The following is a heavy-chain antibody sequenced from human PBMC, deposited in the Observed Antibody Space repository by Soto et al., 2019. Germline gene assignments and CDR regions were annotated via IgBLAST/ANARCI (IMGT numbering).Heavy chain of an antibody. CDR3: ARERPGYDDSRGYYSPLGY. CDR1: GFTFSSYA. D-gene: IGHD3-22*01. J-gene: IGHJ4*02. CDR2: ISYDGSNK. Sequence: QVQLVESGGGVVQPGRSLRLSCAASGFTFSSYAMHWVRQAPGKGLEWVAVISYDGSNKYYADSVKGRFTISRDNSKNTLYFQMNRLRGGDTAVYYCARERPGYDDSRGYYSPLGYWGQGTLVTVSS. V-gene: IGHV3-30*14.